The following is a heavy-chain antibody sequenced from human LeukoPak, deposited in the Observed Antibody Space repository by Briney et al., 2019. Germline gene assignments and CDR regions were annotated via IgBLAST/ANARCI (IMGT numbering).Heavy chain of an antibody. Sequence: GASVKVSCKASGYTFTGYYMHWVRQAPGQGLEWMGWINTNTGNPTYGQAFTGRFVFSLDTSVSAAYMQISSLRAEDTAVYFCARTSTHSSGWFRVPPPYDHWGQGTLVTVSS. CDR3: ARTSTHSSGWFRVPPPYDH. D-gene: IGHD6-19*01. CDR2: INTNTGNP. J-gene: IGHJ4*02. V-gene: IGHV7-4-1*02. CDR1: GYTFTGYY.